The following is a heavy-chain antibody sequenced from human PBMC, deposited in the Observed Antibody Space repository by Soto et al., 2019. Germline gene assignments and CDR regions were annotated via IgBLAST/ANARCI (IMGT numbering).Heavy chain of an antibody. D-gene: IGHD3-10*01. CDR2: ISYDGSNK. Sequence: PGGSLRLSCAASGFTFSSCGMHWVRQAPGKGLEWVAVISYDGSNKYYADSVKGRFTISRDNSKNTLYLQMNSLRAEDTAVYYCAKDPGGSGSYGSYYYYYGMDVWGQGTTVTVSS. CDR1: GFTFSSCG. J-gene: IGHJ6*02. V-gene: IGHV3-30*18. CDR3: AKDPGGSGSYGSYYYYYGMDV.